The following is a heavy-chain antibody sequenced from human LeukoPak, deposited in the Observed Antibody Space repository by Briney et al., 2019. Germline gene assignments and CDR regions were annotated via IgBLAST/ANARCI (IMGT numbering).Heavy chain of an antibody. V-gene: IGHV1-18*01. Sequence: ASVKVSCKASGYTFTSYGISWVRQAPGQGLEWMGWIRAYNGKTNYAQKLQGRVTMTTDTSTSTAYMELRSLRSDDTAVYYCARDRKRGWFGELFMVEQERGDYGMDVWGQGTTVTVSS. D-gene: IGHD3-10*01. J-gene: IGHJ6*02. CDR3: ARDRKRGWFGELFMVEQERGDYGMDV. CDR1: GYTFTSYG. CDR2: IRAYNGKT.